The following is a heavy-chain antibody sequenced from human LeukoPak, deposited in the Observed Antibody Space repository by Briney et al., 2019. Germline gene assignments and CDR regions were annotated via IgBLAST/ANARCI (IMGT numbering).Heavy chain of an antibody. V-gene: IGHV4-4*07. Sequence: SETLSLTCTVSGGSFSTYYWSWIRQPAGKGLEWIGRIYTSGNTHYNPSLKSRVTMSVNTSHNQFSLNLSSVTAADTAVYYCARFITLPGVAFDIWGQGTMVTVSS. CDR2: IYTSGNT. D-gene: IGHD3-22*01. CDR1: GGSFSTYY. J-gene: IGHJ3*02. CDR3: ARFITLPGVAFDI.